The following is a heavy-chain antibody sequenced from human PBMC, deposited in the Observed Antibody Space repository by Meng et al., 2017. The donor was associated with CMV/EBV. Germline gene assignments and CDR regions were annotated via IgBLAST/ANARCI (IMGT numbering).Heavy chain of an antibody. D-gene: IGHD2-15*01. J-gene: IGHJ5*02. CDR2: IYYSGST. V-gene: IGHV4-30-4*08. CDR3: ARVYCSGGSCYGNWFDP. Sequence: QVQQQASAPVLVSPQQLMSLPCTCSGGVISSGDYYWSWIRQPPGKGLEWIGYIYYSGSTYYNPSLKSRVTISVDTSKNQFSLKLSSVTAADTAVYYCARVYCSGGSCYGNWFDPWGQGTLVTVSS. CDR1: GGVISSGDYY.